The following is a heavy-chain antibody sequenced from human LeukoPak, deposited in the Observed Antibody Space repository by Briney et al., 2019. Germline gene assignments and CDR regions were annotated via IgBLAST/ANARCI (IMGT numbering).Heavy chain of an antibody. CDR2: IYTSGST. CDR3: ARALYSSGWYHRSDYFDY. CDR1: GGSISSYY. J-gene: IGHJ4*02. Sequence: SETLSLTCTVSGGSISSYYWSWIRQPAGKGLEWIGRIYTSGSTNYNPSLKSRVTMSVDTSKNQFSLKLSSVNAADTAVYYCARALYSSGWYHRSDYFDYWGQGTLVTVSS. D-gene: IGHD6-19*01. V-gene: IGHV4-4*07.